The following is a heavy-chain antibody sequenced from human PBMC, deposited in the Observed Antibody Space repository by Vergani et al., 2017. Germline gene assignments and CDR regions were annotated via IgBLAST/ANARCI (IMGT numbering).Heavy chain of an antibody. V-gene: IGHV6-1*01. CDR1: GDSVSSNSAA. CDR2: TYYRSKWYN. D-gene: IGHD2-2*02. Sequence: QVQLQQSGPGLVKPSQTLSLTCAISGDSVSSNSAAWNWIRQSPSRGLEWLGRTYYRSKWYNDYAVSVKSRITINPDTSKNQFSLQLNSVTPEDTAVYYCARDPPRPYCSSTSCYSSGWFDPWGQGTLVTVSS. J-gene: IGHJ5*02. CDR3: ARDPPRPYCSSTSCYSSGWFDP.